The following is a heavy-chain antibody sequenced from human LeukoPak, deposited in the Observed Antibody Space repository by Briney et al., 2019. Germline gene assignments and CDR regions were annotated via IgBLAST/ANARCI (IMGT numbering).Heavy chain of an antibody. CDR2: IYPGDSDT. V-gene: IGHV5-51*01. Sequence: GESLKISCKGFGYSFTSYWIGWVRQMPGKGLEWMGIIYPGDSDTRYSPSFQGQVTISADKSISTAYLQWSSLKASDTAMYYCARSGLLTDYYDSSGYYYPYFDYWGQGTLVTVSS. D-gene: IGHD3-22*01. CDR3: ARSGLLTDYYDSSGYYYPYFDY. J-gene: IGHJ4*02. CDR1: GYSFTSYW.